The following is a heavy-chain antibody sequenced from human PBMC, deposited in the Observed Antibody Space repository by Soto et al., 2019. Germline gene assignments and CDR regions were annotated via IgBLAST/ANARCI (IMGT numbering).Heavy chain of an antibody. J-gene: IGHJ4*02. V-gene: IGHV3-7*02. CDR3: ATHDGPAAAGLVLDF. CDR1: GFTFSSRW. Sequence: EVQLVESGGGLVQPGGSLRLSCEASGFTFSSRWMTWVRQGPGKGLEWVANIKQDENGKDYVDSVKGRFTISRDNAKNSLYLQINSLSAEDTAVYYCATHDGPAAAGLVLDFWGQGTLVTVSS. D-gene: IGHD6-13*01. CDR2: IKQDENGK.